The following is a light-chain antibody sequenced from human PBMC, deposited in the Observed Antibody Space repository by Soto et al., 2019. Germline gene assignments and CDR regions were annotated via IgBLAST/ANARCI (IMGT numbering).Light chain of an antibody. V-gene: IGKV1-39*01. CDR3: QQSYSTPHT. CDR2: AAS. Sequence: DIRMTQSPSSLSASVGDRVTITCRASQSVASNLNWFQQKPGKAPNLLIYAASSLQSGVPSRFSGSGSGTDFTLTISSLQPEDSASYYCQQSYSTPHTFGQGTKLEIK. J-gene: IGKJ2*01. CDR1: QSVASN.